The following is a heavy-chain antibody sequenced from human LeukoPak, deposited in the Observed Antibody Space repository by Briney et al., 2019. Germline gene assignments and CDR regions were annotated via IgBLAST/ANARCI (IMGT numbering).Heavy chain of an antibody. CDR2: IYPGDSDT. D-gene: IGHD3-9*01. J-gene: IGHJ4*02. CDR3: ARGLYYDILTGLLPFDN. V-gene: IGHV5-51*01. CDR1: GYSFTSYW. Sequence: GESLKISCQGSGYSFTSYWIAWVRQLPGKGLEWMGIIYPGDSDTRYSPSLQGQVTISADRSISTAYVQWTSLKASDTAMYYCARGLYYDILTGLLPFDNWGQGTLVTVSS.